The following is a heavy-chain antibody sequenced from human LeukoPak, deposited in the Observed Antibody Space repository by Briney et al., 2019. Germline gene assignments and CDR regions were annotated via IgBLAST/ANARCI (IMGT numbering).Heavy chain of an antibody. CDR1: GFTFSGYW. CDR2: INSDGSST. CDR3: ARHLGTSSEH. D-gene: IGHD7-27*01. Sequence: GGSLRLSCAASGFTFSGYWMYWVRQAPGKGLVWVSLINSDGSSTNYADSVKGRFTISRDNAKNTLYLQVNSLRADDTAVYYCARHLGTSSEHWGQGTLVTVSS. J-gene: IGHJ1*01. V-gene: IGHV3-74*01.